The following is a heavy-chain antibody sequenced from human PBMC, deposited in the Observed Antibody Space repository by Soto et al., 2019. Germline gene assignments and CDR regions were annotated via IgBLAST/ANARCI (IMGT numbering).Heavy chain of an antibody. J-gene: IGHJ6*02. CDR2: ISSSSSYR. CDR1: GFTFSTYT. CDR3: ARARGYYDSSGYNYPFYYYYYGMDV. D-gene: IGHD3-22*01. V-gene: IGHV3-21*01. Sequence: EVQLVESGGGLVKPGGSLRLSCAASGFTFSTYTMNWVRQAPGKGLEWVSSISSSSSYRYYADSVKGRFTISRDNAKNSLYLQINGLRAEDTAVYYCARARGYYDSSGYNYPFYYYYYGMDVWGQGTTVTVSS.